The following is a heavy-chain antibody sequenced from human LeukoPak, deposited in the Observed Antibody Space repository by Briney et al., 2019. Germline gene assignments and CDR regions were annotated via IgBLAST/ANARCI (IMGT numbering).Heavy chain of an antibody. Sequence: ASVKVSCKASGGTFRSYAISRVGQAPGQGVEWMGGIIPIFGTANYPQNSQGRVTITAHESTSTAYLELSSLRSEDTAVYYCAREGPGIAVAGTDWFYYWGQGTLVTVSS. CDR2: IIPIFGTA. J-gene: IGHJ4*02. V-gene: IGHV1-69*01. CDR3: AREGPGIAVAGTDWFYY. CDR1: GGTFRSYA. D-gene: IGHD6-19*01.